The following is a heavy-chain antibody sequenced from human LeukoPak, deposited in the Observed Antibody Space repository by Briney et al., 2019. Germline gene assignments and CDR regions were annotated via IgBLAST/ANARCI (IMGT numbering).Heavy chain of an antibody. Sequence: GGSLRLSCAASGFTFSSYWMHWVRQAPGKGLVWVSRINSDGSSTSYADSVKGRFTISRDNAKNTLYLQMNSLRAEDTAVYYCARLPYYYDSSGYYHYWGQGTLVTVSS. CDR1: GFTFSSYW. CDR2: INSDGSST. D-gene: IGHD3-22*01. V-gene: IGHV3-74*01. CDR3: ARLPYYYDSSGYYHY. J-gene: IGHJ4*02.